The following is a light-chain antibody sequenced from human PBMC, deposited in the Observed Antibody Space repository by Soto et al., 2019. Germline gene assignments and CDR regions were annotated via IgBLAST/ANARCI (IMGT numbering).Light chain of an antibody. J-gene: IGKJ1*01. CDR2: KAS. Sequence: DIQMTQSPSTLSASVGDRVAITCRASQSISSRLAWYQQKPGKAPKLLIYKASSLERGVPSRFSGGGSGTEFTLTISSLQPDDFATYYCQQYNDYSLSFGQGTKVDIK. CDR1: QSISSR. V-gene: IGKV1-5*03. CDR3: QQYNDYSLS.